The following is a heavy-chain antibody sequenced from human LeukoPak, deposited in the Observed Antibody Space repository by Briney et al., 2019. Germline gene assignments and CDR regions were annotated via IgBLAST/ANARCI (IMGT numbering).Heavy chain of an antibody. CDR2: ISVYNGNT. V-gene: IGHV1-18*01. J-gene: IGHJ4*02. CDR1: GYIFNNFG. Sequence: ASVKVSCKASGYIFNNFGISWVRQAPGQGLEWMGWISVYNGNTHFAQKLQDRVTMTTDTSTTTAYVELRNLRSDDTAVYYCARDHSSSCQLFDYWGQGTLVTVSS. CDR3: ARDHSSSCQLFDY. D-gene: IGHD6-13*01.